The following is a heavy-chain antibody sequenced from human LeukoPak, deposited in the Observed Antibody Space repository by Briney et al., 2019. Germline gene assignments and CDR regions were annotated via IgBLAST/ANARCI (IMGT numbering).Heavy chain of an antibody. CDR3: AREGIAAAGQGTTYGMDV. V-gene: IGHV4-30-4*01. J-gene: IGHJ6*02. CDR2: IYYSGST. CDR1: GGSISSGDYY. Sequence: SETLSLTCTVSGGSISSGDYYWIWIRQPPGKDLEWIGYIYYSGSTYYNPSLKSRVTISVDTYKNQFSLKLSSVTAADTAVYYCAREGIAAAGQGTTYGMDVWGQGTTVTVSS. D-gene: IGHD6-13*01.